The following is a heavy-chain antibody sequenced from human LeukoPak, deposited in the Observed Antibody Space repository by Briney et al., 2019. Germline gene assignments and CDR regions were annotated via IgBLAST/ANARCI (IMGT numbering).Heavy chain of an antibody. V-gene: IGHV4-4*02. CDR2: IYHSGST. CDR3: ARVYCSGGSCYSFYFRYYGMDV. D-gene: IGHD2-15*01. CDR1: GGSISSNNW. Sequence: PSETLSLTCAVSGGSISSNNWWSWVRQPPGKGLEWIGEIYHSGSTNYNPSLKSRVTISVDKSKNQFSLKLSSVTAADTAVYYCARVYCSGGSCYSFYFRYYGMDVWGQGTTVTVSS. J-gene: IGHJ6*02.